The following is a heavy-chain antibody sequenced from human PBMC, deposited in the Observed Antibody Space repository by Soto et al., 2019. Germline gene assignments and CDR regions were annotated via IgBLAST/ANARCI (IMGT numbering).Heavy chain of an antibody. CDR1: GGSFSGYY. Sequence: SETLSLTCAVYGGSFSGYYWSWIRQPPGKGLEWIGEINHRGSTNYNPSLKSRVTISVDTSKNQFSPKLRPVTAADTAVYYCARGRYMKWLVSRGWFDPWGQGTLVTVSS. V-gene: IGHV4-34*01. CDR3: ARGRYMKWLVSRGWFDP. J-gene: IGHJ5*02. CDR2: INHRGST. D-gene: IGHD6-19*01.